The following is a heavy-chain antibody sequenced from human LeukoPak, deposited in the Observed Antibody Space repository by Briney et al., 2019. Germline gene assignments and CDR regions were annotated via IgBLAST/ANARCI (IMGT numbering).Heavy chain of an antibody. Sequence: ASVKVSCKASGYTFTGYYMHWVRQAPGQGLEWMGWINPNSGGTNYAQKFQGRVTMTRDTSISTAYMELSSLRSEDTAVYYCARGRKRYDSSGYYYFDYWGQGTLVTVSS. CDR3: ARGRKRYDSSGYYYFDY. CDR1: GYTFTGYY. J-gene: IGHJ4*02. CDR2: INPNSGGT. D-gene: IGHD3-22*01. V-gene: IGHV1-2*02.